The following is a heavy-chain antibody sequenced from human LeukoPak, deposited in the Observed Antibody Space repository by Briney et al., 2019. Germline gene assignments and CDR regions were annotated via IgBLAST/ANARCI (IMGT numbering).Heavy chain of an antibody. J-gene: IGHJ4*02. CDR2: IYYSGST. V-gene: IGHV4-59*01. D-gene: IGHD4-11*01. CDR3: ARLRYSNYFPRY. Sequence: SETLSLTCTVSGGSISSYYWSWIRQPPGKGLEWIGYIYYSGSTNYNPSLKSRVTISVDTSKNQFSLKLSSVTAADTAVYYCARLRYSNYFPRYWGQGTLVTVSS. CDR1: GGSISSYY.